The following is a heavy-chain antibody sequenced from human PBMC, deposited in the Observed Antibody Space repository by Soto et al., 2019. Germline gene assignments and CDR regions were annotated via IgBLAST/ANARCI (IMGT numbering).Heavy chain of an antibody. CDR2: VFYTGST. V-gene: IGHV4-39*01. J-gene: IGHJ4*02. CDR3: ARRRTFAYYFGY. Sequence: PSETLSLTCAVSGGSVSSGTYYWGWIRQPPGEGLEWIGSVFYTGSTHSNPSLESRVTISVDTSKNQFFLTLTSVTAADTAVYYCARRRTFAYYFGYWGQGTLVTVSS. CDR1: GGSVSSGTYY.